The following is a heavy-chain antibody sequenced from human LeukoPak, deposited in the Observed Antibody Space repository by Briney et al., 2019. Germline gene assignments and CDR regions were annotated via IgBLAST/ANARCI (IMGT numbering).Heavy chain of an antibody. V-gene: IGHV3-23*01. J-gene: IGHJ2*01. CDR3: AKDNGSNQNWYFDL. CDR2: ISGSGGST. CDR1: GFTFSSYA. Sequence: GGSLRLSCAASGFTFSSYAMNWVRQAPGKGLEWVSAISGSGGSTFYADSVKGRFTISRDNSKNTLCLQMNSLRAEDTAVYYCAKDNGSNQNWYFDLWGRGALVTVSS. D-gene: IGHD4-23*01.